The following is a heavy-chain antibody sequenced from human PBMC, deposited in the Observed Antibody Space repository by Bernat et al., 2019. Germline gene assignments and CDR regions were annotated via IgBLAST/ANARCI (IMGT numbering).Heavy chain of an antibody. Sequence: EVQLLESGGGLVQPGGSLRLSCAASGFTFSSFAMNWVRQAPGKGLEWVSAISGGGGSTYYADSVKGRFTISRDNSKNTLYLQMNSLRAEDTAVYYCAKDLGYSSGSEQLDYWGQGTLVTVSS. CDR3: AKDLGYSSGSEQLDY. CDR2: ISGGGGST. V-gene: IGHV3-23*01. CDR1: GFTFSSFA. J-gene: IGHJ4*02. D-gene: IGHD6-19*01.